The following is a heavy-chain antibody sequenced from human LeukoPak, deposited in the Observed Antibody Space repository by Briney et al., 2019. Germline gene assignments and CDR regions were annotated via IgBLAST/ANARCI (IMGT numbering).Heavy chain of an antibody. CDR1: GFTFSTYA. CDR2: TSHAGSNQ. V-gene: IGHV3-30*04. J-gene: IGHJ4*02. CDR3: ARDPPDQ. D-gene: IGHD1-14*01. Sequence: GSSLRLSCAASGFTFSTYAMHRVRQAPGKGLEWVAVTSHAGSNQYYADSVKGRFTISRDNSRNTLFLQMNSLRAEDTAVYYCARDPPDQWGQGTLVTV.